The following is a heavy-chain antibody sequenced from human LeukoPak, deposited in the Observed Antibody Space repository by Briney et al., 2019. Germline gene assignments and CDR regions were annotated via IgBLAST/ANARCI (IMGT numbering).Heavy chain of an antibody. V-gene: IGHV4-39*01. D-gene: IGHD2-2*01. CDR2: MYYAGTA. CDR1: GGSISSSNYY. Sequence: SETLSLTCTVSGGSISSSNYYWGWIRRPPGKGLEWIGSMYYAGTAYYNPSLRSRVTISVDTSKNQFSLKLSSVTAADTAVYYCARPPSIHYYYYYMDVWGKGTTVTVSS. J-gene: IGHJ6*03. CDR3: ARPPSIHYYYYYMDV.